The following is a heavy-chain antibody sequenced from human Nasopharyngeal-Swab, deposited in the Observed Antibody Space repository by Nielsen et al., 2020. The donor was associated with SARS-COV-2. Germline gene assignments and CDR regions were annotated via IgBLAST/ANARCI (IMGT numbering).Heavy chain of an antibody. V-gene: IGHV6-1*01. Sequence: SETLSLTCAISGDSVSSNSAAWTWIRQSPSRGLEWLGRTYFRSKWLNDYAVSVKSRITINQDTSRNQFPPQLNSVTPEDTAIYYCARGSGTYSDYFDYWGQGTLVSVSS. D-gene: IGHD1-26*01. CDR1: GDSVSSNSAA. CDR3: ARGSGTYSDYFDY. CDR2: TYFRSKWLN. J-gene: IGHJ4*02.